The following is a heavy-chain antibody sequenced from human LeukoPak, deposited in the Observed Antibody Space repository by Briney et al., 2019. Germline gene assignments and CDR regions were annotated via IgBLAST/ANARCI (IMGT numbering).Heavy chain of an antibody. CDR2: IYHNGST. D-gene: IGHD3-16*02. V-gene: IGHV4-30-2*01. CDR1: GGSISSGGYS. CDR3: VRVPLYNYVRGSYRYTLYYFDY. Sequence: PSETLSLTCAVSGGSISSGGYSWRWIRQPPGRGLEWIRYIYHNGSTYYNPSRKSRVTISVDRYKNQFSLKLSSVTAADTAVYFRVRVPLYNYVRGSYRYTLYYFDYWGQGTLVTVSS. J-gene: IGHJ4*02.